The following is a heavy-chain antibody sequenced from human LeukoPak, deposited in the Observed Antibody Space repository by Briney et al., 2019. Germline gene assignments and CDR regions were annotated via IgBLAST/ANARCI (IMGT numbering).Heavy chain of an antibody. CDR2: INHSGST. Sequence: PSETLSLTGAVYGGSFSGYYWSWIRQPPGKGLEWIGEINHSGSTNYNPSLKSRLTMSVDTSKNQFSLNLDSVTAADTAVYYCARDSGFWLHWGQGALVTVSS. J-gene: IGHJ4*02. D-gene: IGHD3-22*01. CDR1: GGSFSGYY. V-gene: IGHV4-34*01. CDR3: ARDSGFWLH.